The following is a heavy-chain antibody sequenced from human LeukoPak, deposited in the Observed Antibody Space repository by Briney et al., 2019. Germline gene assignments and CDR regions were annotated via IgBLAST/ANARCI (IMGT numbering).Heavy chain of an antibody. CDR2: INDDESVT. CDR1: GFTFSSYW. J-gene: IGHJ4*02. Sequence: GGSLRLSCAASGFTFSSYWMHWVRQAPGKGLVWVSRINDDESVTNYADSVKGRFTISRDNAKNTLYLQMNSLRAEDTAVYFCARDLGSGGSCYRSWGQGTLVTVSS. D-gene: IGHD2-15*01. V-gene: IGHV3-74*01. CDR3: ARDLGSGGSCYRS.